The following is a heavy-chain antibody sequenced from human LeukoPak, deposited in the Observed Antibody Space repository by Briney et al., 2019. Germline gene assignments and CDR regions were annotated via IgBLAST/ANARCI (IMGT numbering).Heavy chain of an antibody. CDR2: IYYTGTT. J-gene: IGHJ5*02. CDR1: GGSLNSPNYY. V-gene: IGHV4-39*01. D-gene: IGHD3-10*01. CDR3: ARHDYYGSLNWFDP. Sequence: SETLSLTCIVSGGSLNSPNYYWGWIRQPPGKGLEWIGTIYYTGTTYYNPSLKSRLTISGDTSKNQFSLKLTSVTAADTAVYYCARHDYYGSLNWFDPWGQGTLITVSS.